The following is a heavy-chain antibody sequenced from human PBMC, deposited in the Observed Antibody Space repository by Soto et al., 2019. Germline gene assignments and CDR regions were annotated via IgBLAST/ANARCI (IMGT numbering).Heavy chain of an antibody. CDR3: ARVYGGAYCGGDCYPYFDY. CDR1: GGSIRSGGYS. V-gene: IGHV4-30-2*01. Sequence: NPSETLSLTCAVSGGSIRSGGYSWSWIRQPPGKGLEWIGYIYHSGSTYYNPSLKSRVTISVDRSKNQFSLKLSSVTAADTAVYYCARVYGGAYCGGDCYPYFDYWGQGTLVTVSS. CDR2: IYHSGST. J-gene: IGHJ4*02. D-gene: IGHD2-21*02.